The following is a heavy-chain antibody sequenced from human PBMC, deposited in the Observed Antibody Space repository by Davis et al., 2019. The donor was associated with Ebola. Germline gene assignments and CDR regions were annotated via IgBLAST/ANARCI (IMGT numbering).Heavy chain of an antibody. V-gene: IGHV1-2*02. CDR2: INPNSGGT. CDR3: ARDSAVAGTWSDY. J-gene: IGHJ4*02. CDR1: GYTFTSYD. Sequence: ASVKVSCKASGYTFTSYDINWVRQATGQGLEWMGWINPNSGGTNYAQKFQGRVTMTTDTSTSTAYMELRSLRSDDTAVYYCARDSAVAGTWSDYWGQGTLVTVSS. D-gene: IGHD6-19*01.